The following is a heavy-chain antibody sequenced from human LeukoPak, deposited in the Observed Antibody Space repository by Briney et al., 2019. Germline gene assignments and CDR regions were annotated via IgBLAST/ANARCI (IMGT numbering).Heavy chain of an antibody. CDR1: GGSISSGSYY. CDR3: AIGQRAPRNWFDP. CDR2: IYYSGNT. Sequence: KSSETLSLTCTDSGGSISSGSYYWSWIRQPPGKGLEWIGYIYYSGNTNYNPSLKSRVTISLDTSKNQFSLKLSSVTAADTAVYYCAIGQRAPRNWFDPWGQGTLVTVSS. J-gene: IGHJ5*02. V-gene: IGHV4-61*01.